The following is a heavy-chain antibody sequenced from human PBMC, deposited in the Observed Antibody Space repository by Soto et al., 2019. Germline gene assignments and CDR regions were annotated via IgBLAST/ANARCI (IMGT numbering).Heavy chain of an antibody. CDR2: ISAYNGNT. D-gene: IGHD2-15*01. CDR3: ARATRCSGGSCYVFYSDY. V-gene: IGHV1-18*01. CDR1: GYTFTSYG. Sequence: ASVKVSCKASGYTFTSYGISWVRQAPGQGLEWMGWISAYNGNTNYAQKLQGRVTMTTDTSTSTAYMELKSLRSDDTAVYYCARATRCSGGSCYVFYSDYWGQGTLVTVSS. J-gene: IGHJ4*02.